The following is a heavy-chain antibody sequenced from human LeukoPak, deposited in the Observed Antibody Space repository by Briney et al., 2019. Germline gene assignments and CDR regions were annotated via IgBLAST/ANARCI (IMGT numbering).Heavy chain of an antibody. CDR2: VSGGGDST. CDR1: AFTFSNYA. J-gene: IGHJ4*02. CDR3: AKDSAHSYYYGSGSYYQF. Sequence: GGSLRLSCAASAFTFSNYAMSWVRQAPGRGLEWVSAVSGGGDSTYYADSVKGRFTISRDNSRNTVYLQMSSLRAEDTALYYCAKDSAHSYYYGSGSYYQFWGQGTLVTVSS. V-gene: IGHV3-23*01. D-gene: IGHD3-10*01.